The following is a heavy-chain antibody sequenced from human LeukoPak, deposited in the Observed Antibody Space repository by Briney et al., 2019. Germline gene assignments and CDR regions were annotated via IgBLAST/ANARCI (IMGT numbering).Heavy chain of an antibody. Sequence: SETLSLTCTVSGGSISSSSYYWGWIRQPPGKGLEWIGSIYYSGSTYYNPSLKSRVTISVDTSKNQFSLKLSSVTAADTAVYYCARGGDGYNSYYYYYMDVWGNGTTVTVSS. CDR1: GGSISSSSYY. CDR2: IYYSGST. CDR3: ARGGDGYNSYYYYYMDV. J-gene: IGHJ6*03. D-gene: IGHD5-24*01. V-gene: IGHV4-39*07.